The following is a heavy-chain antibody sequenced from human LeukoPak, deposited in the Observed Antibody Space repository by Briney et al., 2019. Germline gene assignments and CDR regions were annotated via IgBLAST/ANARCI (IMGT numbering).Heavy chain of an antibody. J-gene: IGHJ6*03. V-gene: IGHV4-59*08. D-gene: IGHD3-9*01. CDR3: ARHNGFDRGYYYYMDV. CDR2: IYYSGST. CDR1: GGSISSYY. Sequence: SETLSLTCTVSGGSISSYYWSWIRQPPGKGLEWIGYIYYSGSTNYNPSLKGRVTISVDTSKNQFSLKLSSVTAADTAVYYCARHNGFDRGYYYYMDVWGKGTTVTVSS.